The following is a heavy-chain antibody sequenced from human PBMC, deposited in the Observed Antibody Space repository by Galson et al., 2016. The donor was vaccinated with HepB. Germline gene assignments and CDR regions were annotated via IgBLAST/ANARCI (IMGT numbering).Heavy chain of an antibody. CDR3: ARPPEGDRRYFDL. D-gene: IGHD3-16*01. CDR1: GFAFSTYS. CDR2: ISITSGYK. Sequence: SLRLSCAASGFAFSTYSMNRVRQAPGKGLEWVSFISITSGYKYYADSLKGRVTISRDNAKNSLYLQMNSLRAEDTAVYYCARPPEGDRRYFDLWGRGTLVTVSS. V-gene: IGHV3-21*01. J-gene: IGHJ2*01.